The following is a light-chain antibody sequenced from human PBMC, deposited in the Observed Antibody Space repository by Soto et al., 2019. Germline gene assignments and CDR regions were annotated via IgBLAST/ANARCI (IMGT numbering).Light chain of an antibody. V-gene: IGKV1-16*01. CDR2: TAS. CDR1: QGVSSY. Sequence: DIQMTQSPSSLSASVGDRVTITCRASQGVSSYLAWFQQKPGKVPKSLIYTASSLQTGVPSRFSGSGSGTDFTLTISSLQPEDFATYYCQQYNTYPFTFGPGTKVDIK. J-gene: IGKJ3*01. CDR3: QQYNTYPFT.